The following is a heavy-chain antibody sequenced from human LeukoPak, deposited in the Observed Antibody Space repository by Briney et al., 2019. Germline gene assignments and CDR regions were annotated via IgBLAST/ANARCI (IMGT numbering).Heavy chain of an antibody. CDR1: GGSISSYY. Sequence: SETLSLTCTVSGGSISSYYWSWIRQPPGKGLEWIGYIYYSGSTTYNPSLKSRVTISVDTSKNQFPLKLSSVTAADTAVYYCARDKGDGYNDYWGQGTPVTVSS. J-gene: IGHJ4*02. D-gene: IGHD5-24*01. CDR2: IYYSGST. CDR3: ARDKGDGYNDY. V-gene: IGHV4-59*01.